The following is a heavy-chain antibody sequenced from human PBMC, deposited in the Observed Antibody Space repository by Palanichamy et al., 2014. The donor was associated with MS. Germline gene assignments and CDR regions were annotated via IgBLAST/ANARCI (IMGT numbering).Heavy chain of an antibody. CDR1: GGSIGSSSYY. Sequence: QLQLQESGPGLVKPSETLSLTCTVSGGSIGSSSYYWGWVRQPPGKGLEWIGSIYYRGSTYYNPSLKSRVTISVDTSRNQFSLKLTSVTAADTAVYYCARHLTSIAARPYWYFDLWGRGTLVTVSS. J-gene: IGHJ2*01. D-gene: IGHD6-6*01. CDR3: ARHLTSIAARPYWYFDL. CDR2: IYYRGST. V-gene: IGHV4-39*01.